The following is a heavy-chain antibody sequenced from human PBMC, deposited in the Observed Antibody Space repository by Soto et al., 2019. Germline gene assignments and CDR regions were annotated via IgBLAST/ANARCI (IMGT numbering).Heavy chain of an antibody. J-gene: IGHJ3*02. CDR2: ISPYNGNT. Sequence: HVPLVQSGAEVKKPGASLKVSCKASGYTFISYGVSWVRQAPGQGLEWLGWISPYNGNTNYAQKFQGRITMTTDTSTSTVYMVLRSLRTDDTAVYYCARDRTKWLTDAFDMWGQGTMVVVSS. CDR1: GYTFISYG. D-gene: IGHD5-12*01. V-gene: IGHV1-18*01. CDR3: ARDRTKWLTDAFDM.